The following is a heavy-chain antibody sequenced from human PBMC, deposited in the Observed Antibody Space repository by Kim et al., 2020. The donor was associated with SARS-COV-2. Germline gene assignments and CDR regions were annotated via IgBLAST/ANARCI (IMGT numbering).Heavy chain of an antibody. V-gene: IGHV4-31*02. CDR3: ARGYGSGSYSPSA. J-gene: IGHJ5*02. D-gene: IGHD3-10*01. Sequence: YNPSLKRRVTISVDTSKNQLTLKLSSVTAADTAVYYCARGYGSGSYSPSAWGQGTLVTVSS.